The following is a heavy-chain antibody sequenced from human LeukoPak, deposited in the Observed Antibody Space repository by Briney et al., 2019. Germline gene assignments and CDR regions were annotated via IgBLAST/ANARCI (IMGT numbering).Heavy chain of an antibody. Sequence: PVASLRLSCAASGFTFSIYAMDWDGQGPGKGLEGVSGFSGSGGSTYYVDSVKGRLTISRDNPQNTLYLQMNSLRAEDTAVYYCAKDPPHWNYNYWGQGTLVTVSS. CDR1: GFTFSIYA. V-gene: IGHV3-23*01. J-gene: IGHJ4*02. CDR3: AKDPPHWNYNY. D-gene: IGHD1-7*01. CDR2: FSGSGGST.